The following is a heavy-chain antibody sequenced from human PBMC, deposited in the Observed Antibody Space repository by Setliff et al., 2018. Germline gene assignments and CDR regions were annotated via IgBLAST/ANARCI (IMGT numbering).Heavy chain of an antibody. CDR1: GFTFSSYW. Sequence: PGGSLRLSCAASGFTFSSYWMHWVRQVPGKGLVWVSRINSDGSSTSYADSVKGRFTISRDNAKNTLFLQMNSLRVEDTAVYYCARDREGDGNYYMDVWGKGTTVTVSS. CDR3: ARDREGDGNYYMDV. V-gene: IGHV3-74*01. CDR2: INSDGSST. J-gene: IGHJ6*03. D-gene: IGHD1-1*01.